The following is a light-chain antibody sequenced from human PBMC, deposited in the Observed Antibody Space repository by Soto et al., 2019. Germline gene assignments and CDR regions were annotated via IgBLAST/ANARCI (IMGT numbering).Light chain of an antibody. V-gene: IGKV3-15*01. CDR1: QSISTN. Sequence: EIVMTQSPVGLSVSPGERATLSCRASQSISTNLAWYQQKPGQAPRLVIYRASTRATGVPARFSGGGPGTEFSLTINSLQSEDFAVYYCQQHCSWPLTFGGGTNVEIK. J-gene: IGKJ4*01. CDR3: QQHCSWPLT. CDR2: RAS.